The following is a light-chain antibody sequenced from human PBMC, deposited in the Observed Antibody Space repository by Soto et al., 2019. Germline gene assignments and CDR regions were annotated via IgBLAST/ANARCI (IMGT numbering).Light chain of an antibody. CDR3: MQALQIIT. Sequence: DIVMTQSPLSLPVTPGEPACISCRSSQSLLHSNGYNYLDWYLQKPGQSPQLLIYLGSNRASGVPDRFSGSGSGTDFTLKISRVEAEDVGVYYCMQALQIITFGQGTRLEIK. CDR1: QSLLHSNGYNY. V-gene: IGKV2-28*01. J-gene: IGKJ5*01. CDR2: LGS.